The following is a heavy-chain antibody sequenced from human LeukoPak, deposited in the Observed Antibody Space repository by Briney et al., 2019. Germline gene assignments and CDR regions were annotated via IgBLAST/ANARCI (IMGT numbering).Heavy chain of an antibody. J-gene: IGHJ4*02. CDR1: GFTFSSYG. V-gene: IGHV3-30*03. D-gene: IGHD6-19*01. CDR2: ISYDGSNK. Sequence: PGGSLRLSCAASGFTFSSYGMHWVRQAPGKGLEWVAVISYDGSNKYYADSVKGRFTISRDNSKNTLYLQMNSLRAEDMGVYYCARAPYTGWSYFDYWGEGTLVTVSS. CDR3: ARAPYTGWSYFDY.